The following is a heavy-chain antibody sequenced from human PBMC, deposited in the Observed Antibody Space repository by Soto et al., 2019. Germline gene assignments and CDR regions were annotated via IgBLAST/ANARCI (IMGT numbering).Heavy chain of an antibody. J-gene: IGHJ4*02. CDR3: ARDLSRDPRYSSSWYDY. CDR2: IYSGGST. CDR1: GFTVSSNY. V-gene: IGHV3-66*01. Sequence: PGGSLRLSCAASGFTVSSNYMSWVRQAPGKGLEWVSVIYSGGSTYYADSVKGRFTISRDNSKNTLYLQMNSLRAEDTAVYYCARDLSRDPRYSSSWYDYWGQGTLVTVSS. D-gene: IGHD6-13*01.